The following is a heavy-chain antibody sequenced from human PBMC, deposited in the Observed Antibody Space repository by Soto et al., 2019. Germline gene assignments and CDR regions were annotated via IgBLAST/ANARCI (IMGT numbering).Heavy chain of an antibody. CDR3: AKDWYYGSGMIGGFDP. CDR1: GFTFSSYG. V-gene: IGHV3-30*18. Sequence: QVQLVESGGGVVQPGRSLRLSCAASGFTFSSYGMHWVRQAPGKGLEWVAVISYDGSNKYYADSVKGRFTISRDNSKNTLYLQMNSLRAEDTAVYYCAKDWYYGSGMIGGFDPWGQGTLVTVSS. J-gene: IGHJ5*02. CDR2: ISYDGSNK. D-gene: IGHD3-10*01.